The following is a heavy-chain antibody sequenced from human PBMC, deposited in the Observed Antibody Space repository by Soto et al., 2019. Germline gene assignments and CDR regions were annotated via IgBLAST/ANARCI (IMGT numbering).Heavy chain of an antibody. J-gene: IGHJ6*02. CDR2: IDPSDSYT. CDR1: GYSFTSYW. D-gene: IGHD5-18*01. V-gene: IGHV5-10-1*01. CDR3: ASGYSYGYGGHYYYYHGMGV. Sequence: GESLKISCKGSGYSFTSYWISWVRQMPGKGLEWMGRIDPSDSYTNYSPSFQGHVTISADKSISTAYLQWSSLKASDTAMYYCASGYSYGYGGHYYYYHGMGVWGQGTTVTVPS.